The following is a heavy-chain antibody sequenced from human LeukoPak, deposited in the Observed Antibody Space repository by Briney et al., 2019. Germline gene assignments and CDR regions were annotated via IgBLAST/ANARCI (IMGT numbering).Heavy chain of an antibody. CDR1: GFTFSSYG. CDR3: AGDSGY. J-gene: IGHJ4*02. D-gene: IGHD3-10*01. Sequence: PGGSLRLSCAASGFTFSSYGMHWVRQAPGKGLEWVAVISYDGSNKYYADSVKGRFTISRDNSKNTLYLQMNSLRAEDTAVYYCAGDSGYWGQGTLVTVSS. CDR2: ISYDGSNK. V-gene: IGHV3-30*03.